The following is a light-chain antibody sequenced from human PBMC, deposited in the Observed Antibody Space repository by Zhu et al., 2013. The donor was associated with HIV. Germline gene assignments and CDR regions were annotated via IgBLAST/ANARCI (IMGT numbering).Light chain of an antibody. CDR3: LQHNTYPRT. Sequence: DTQMTQSPSSLSAFVGERVVITCRASQHIRNDLGWYQQKPGKAPKRLIYTASTFQSGVPSRFSATGSGTEFTLTITNLQPEDFAIYYCLQHNTYPRTFGQGTKVETK. CDR2: TAS. CDR1: QHIRND. V-gene: IGKV1-17*02. J-gene: IGKJ1*01.